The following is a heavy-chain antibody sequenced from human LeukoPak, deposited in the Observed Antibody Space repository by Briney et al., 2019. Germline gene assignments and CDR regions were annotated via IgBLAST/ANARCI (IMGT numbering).Heavy chain of an antibody. Sequence: PSETLSLTCAVYGGSFSGYYWSWIRQPPGKGLEWIGEINHSGSTNYNPSLKSRVTISVDTSKNQFSLKLSSVLAADTAVYYCARGWAAAGTGYYFDYWGQGTLVTVSS. J-gene: IGHJ4*02. CDR3: ARGWAAAGTGYYFDY. D-gene: IGHD6-13*01. V-gene: IGHV4-34*01. CDR2: INHSGST. CDR1: GGSFSGYY.